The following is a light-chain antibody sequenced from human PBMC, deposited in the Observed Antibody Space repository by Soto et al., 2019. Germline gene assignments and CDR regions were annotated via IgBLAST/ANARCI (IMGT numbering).Light chain of an antibody. CDR1: QSFXSN. CDR3: QQYKDRPRT. CDR2: GAF. V-gene: IGKV3-15*01. Sequence: IGMTQSAVTLSVSPGERATLSCRASQSFXSNFAWYQHKPGQAPSLLXDGAFTRATGSPARFSGTGSGTEFTPPISSLQSEYFALYYCQQYKDRPRTFGQGTKVDIK. J-gene: IGKJ1*01.